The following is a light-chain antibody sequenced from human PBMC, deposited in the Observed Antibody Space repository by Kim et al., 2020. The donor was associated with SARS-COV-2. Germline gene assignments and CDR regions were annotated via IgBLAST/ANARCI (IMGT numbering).Light chain of an antibody. CDR3: QRYNSVPQA. CDR2: SAS. Sequence: ASVGDRVTITCRASQTISNFLAWFQQKPGMVPKHLIYSASTLHSGVPSRFSGSGSGTHFTLTISSLQPEDVATYYCQRYNSVPQAFGQGTKVDIK. V-gene: IGKV1-27*01. CDR1: QTISNF. J-gene: IGKJ1*01.